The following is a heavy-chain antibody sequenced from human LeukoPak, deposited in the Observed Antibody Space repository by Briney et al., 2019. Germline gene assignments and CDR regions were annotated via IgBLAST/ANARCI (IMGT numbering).Heavy chain of an antibody. V-gene: IGHV4-59*01. Sequence: SETLSLTCTVSGGSISSYYWSWIRQPPGKGLEWIGYIYYSGSTNYNPSLKSRVTISVDTSKNQFSLKLSSATAADTAVYYCARERLWFGELGAFDIWGQGTMVTVSS. CDR3: ARERLWFGELGAFDI. J-gene: IGHJ3*02. D-gene: IGHD3-10*01. CDR2: IYYSGST. CDR1: GGSISSYY.